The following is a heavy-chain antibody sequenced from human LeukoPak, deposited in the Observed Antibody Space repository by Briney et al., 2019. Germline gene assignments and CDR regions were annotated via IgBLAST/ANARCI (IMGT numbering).Heavy chain of an antibody. CDR1: GFTFSTYE. J-gene: IGHJ4*02. V-gene: IGHV3-21*06. CDR2: IGTDGYS. CDR3: ARGTIGGNPASAY. Sequence: TGASLRLSCAASGFTFSTYEMNWVRQAPGKGLEWVSSIGTDGYSYSAVSVKGRFTTSRDNAKSTLYLQMDSLTVEDTALYYCARGTIGGNPASAYWGQGTLVTVSS. D-gene: IGHD4-23*01.